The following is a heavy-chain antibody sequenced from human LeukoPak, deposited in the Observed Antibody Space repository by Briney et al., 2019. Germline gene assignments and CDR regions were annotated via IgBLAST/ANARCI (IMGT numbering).Heavy chain of an antibody. CDR2: ISGSGGST. CDR1: GFTFSSYA. CDR3: AKDLRLMVRGVIIR. Sequence: GGSLRLSCAASGFTFSSYAMSWVRQAPGKGLEWVSAISGSGGSTYYADSVKDRFTISRDNSKNTLYLQMNSLRAEDTAVYYCAKDLRLMVRGVIIRWGQGTLVTVSS. D-gene: IGHD3-10*01. J-gene: IGHJ4*02. V-gene: IGHV3-23*01.